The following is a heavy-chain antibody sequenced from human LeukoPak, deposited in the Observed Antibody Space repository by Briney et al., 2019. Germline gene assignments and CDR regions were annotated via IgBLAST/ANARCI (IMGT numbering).Heavy chain of an antibody. CDR1: GFTFSSYA. CDR3: ARPIIAARHYFDY. J-gene: IGHJ4*02. V-gene: IGHV3-23*01. Sequence: GGSLRLSCAASGFTFSSYAMSWVRQAPGKGLEWVSAISGSGGSTYYADSVKGRFTISRDNSKNTLYLQMNSLRAEDTAVYYCARPIIAARHYFDYWGQGTLVTVSS. CDR2: ISGSGGST. D-gene: IGHD6-6*01.